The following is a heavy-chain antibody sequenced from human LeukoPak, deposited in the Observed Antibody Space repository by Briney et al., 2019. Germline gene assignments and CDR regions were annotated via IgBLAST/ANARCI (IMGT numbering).Heavy chain of an antibody. CDR3: ARAERRYWFDP. Sequence: SETLSLTCTVSGGSISSYYWSWIRRPPGKGQKWIGYMYYSGSTNYNPSLKSRVTISGDTSKNQFSLKLSSVTAADTAVYYCARAERRYWFDPWGQGTLVTVSS. CDR1: GGSISSYY. V-gene: IGHV4-59*01. J-gene: IGHJ5*02. CDR2: MYYSGST. D-gene: IGHD1-1*01.